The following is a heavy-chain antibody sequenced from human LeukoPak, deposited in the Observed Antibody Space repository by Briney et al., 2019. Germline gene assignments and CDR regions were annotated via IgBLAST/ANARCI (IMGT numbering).Heavy chain of an antibody. V-gene: IGHV3-23*01. Sequence: PGGSLRLSCAASGFTFSSYAMSWVRQAPGKGLEWVSAISGSGGSTYYADSVKGRFTISRDNSKNTLYLQMNSLRAEDTAVYYCAKIEAFGVIVILDYYYGMDVWGQGTTVTVSS. D-gene: IGHD3-16*02. CDR3: AKIEAFGVIVILDYYYGMDV. CDR1: GFTFSSYA. CDR2: ISGSGGST. J-gene: IGHJ6*02.